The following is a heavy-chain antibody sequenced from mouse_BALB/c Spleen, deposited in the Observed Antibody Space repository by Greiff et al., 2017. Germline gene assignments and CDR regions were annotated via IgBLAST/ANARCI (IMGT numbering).Heavy chain of an antibody. CDR2: IYPGDGDT. Sequence: VKLMESGAELARPGASVKLSCKASGYTFTSYWMQWVKQRPGQGLEWIGAIYPGDGDTRYTQKFKGKATLTADKSSSTAYMQLSSLASEDSAVYYCARRGNSYAYWFDYGGQGILVTVSA. CDR1: GYTFTSYW. CDR3: ARRGNSYAYWFDY. V-gene: IGHV1-87*01. D-gene: IGHD1-2*01. J-gene: IGHJ3*01.